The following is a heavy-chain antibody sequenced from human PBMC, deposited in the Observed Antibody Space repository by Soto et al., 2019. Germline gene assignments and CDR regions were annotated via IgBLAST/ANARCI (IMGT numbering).Heavy chain of an antibody. J-gene: IGHJ6*03. CDR2: INPKSGGT. Sequence: ASVKVSCKASGYTFTGYYMHWVRQAPGQGLEWMGWINPKSGGTNYAQKFQGWVTMTRDTSISTAYMELSRLRSDDTAVYYCARDVRRIAALSVDYYYYMDVWGKGTTVTVSS. CDR3: ARDVRRIAALSVDYYYYMDV. D-gene: IGHD6-6*01. V-gene: IGHV1-2*04. CDR1: GYTFTGYY.